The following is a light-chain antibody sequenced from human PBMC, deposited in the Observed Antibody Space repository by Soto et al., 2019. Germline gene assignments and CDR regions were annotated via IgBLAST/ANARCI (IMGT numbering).Light chain of an antibody. Sequence: EIVLTQSPATLSLSPGERATLSCRASQSVSSNLAWYQQKPGQAPRLLIYGASTRATGIPARFSGSGSGTEFTLTISRLEPEDFAVYYCQQYGRSLSFGGGTTGDIK. CDR3: QQYGRSLS. J-gene: IGKJ4*01. CDR2: GAS. V-gene: IGKV3-20*01. CDR1: QSVSSN.